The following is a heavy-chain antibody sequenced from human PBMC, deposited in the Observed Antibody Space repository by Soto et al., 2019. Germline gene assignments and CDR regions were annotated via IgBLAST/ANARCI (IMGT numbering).Heavy chain of an antibody. CDR1: GGTFSSHT. CDR2: IIPALGTA. D-gene: IGHD4-17*01. CDR3: ARPDFGDYWYFDL. Sequence: QDQLVQSGAEVKKPGSSVKVSCKASGGTFSSHTXSWXXXAPGQGLEWMGRIIPALGTATYAQKFQGRVTITADESATXXXMELXXLRSEDTAVYYCARPDFGDYWYFDLWGRGTLVTVSS. V-gene: IGHV1-69*08. J-gene: IGHJ2*01.